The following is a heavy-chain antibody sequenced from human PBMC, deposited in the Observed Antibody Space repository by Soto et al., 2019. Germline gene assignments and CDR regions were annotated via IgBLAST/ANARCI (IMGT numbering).Heavy chain of an antibody. V-gene: IGHV1-24*01. D-gene: IGHD3-10*01. CDR1: GHTISELF. Sequence: ASVKVSCTISGHTISELFIHWVRQGPGKGLEPMSGFDPPYGNPLFTDEFDSRVTVTEDSSTDTTPMELRALRSDDPASYFCASNLPPARGLKVCSFVLWGRCTLVTVS. CDR3: ASNLPPARGLKVCSFVL. CDR2: FDPPYGNP. J-gene: IGHJ2*01.